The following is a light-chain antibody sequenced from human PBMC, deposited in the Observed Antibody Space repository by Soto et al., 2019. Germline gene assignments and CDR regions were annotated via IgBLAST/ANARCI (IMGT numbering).Light chain of an antibody. CDR2: AAS. V-gene: IGKV1-39*01. J-gene: IGKJ2*03. CDR1: QSIGRF. CDR3: QQSYDSPGSS. Sequence: DIEMTQSPPFLYAYVGDRVTITCRASQSIGRFLNWYRQKPGEAPEILIYAASTLQIGVPSRFSGTGSGTDFTLTISNVQPEDFASYYGQQSYDSPGSSFGKGTKLQIK.